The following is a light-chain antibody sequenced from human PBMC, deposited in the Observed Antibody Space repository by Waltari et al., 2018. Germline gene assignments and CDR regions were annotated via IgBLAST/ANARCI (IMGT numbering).Light chain of an antibody. J-gene: IGKJ1*01. CDR2: GAS. V-gene: IGKV1-27*01. CDR3: QSYSTSCRT. Sequence: DIQLTHSPSSLSPSVGYRATIPCRASQDIRQYLAWLQQKPGKVPKLLIYGASTLHSGVPSRFSGGGSGTDFTLTISSLQPEDVATYYCQSYSTSCRTFGQGTTVEIK. CDR1: QDIRQY.